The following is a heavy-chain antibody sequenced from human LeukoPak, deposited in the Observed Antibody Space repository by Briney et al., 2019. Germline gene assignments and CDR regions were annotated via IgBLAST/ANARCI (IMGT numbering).Heavy chain of an antibody. J-gene: IGHJ4*02. Sequence: PGGSLRLSCAASGFTFSNASMSWVRQAPGKGLEWVGRIKSKKFGETTDYAAPVKGRFTISRHDSKNTLYRQMNSLKTEDTAVFYCTASDTPGVDYWGQGTLLTVSS. V-gene: IGHV3-15*01. D-gene: IGHD5-18*01. CDR3: TASDTPGVDY. CDR1: GFTFSNAS. CDR2: IKSKKFGETT.